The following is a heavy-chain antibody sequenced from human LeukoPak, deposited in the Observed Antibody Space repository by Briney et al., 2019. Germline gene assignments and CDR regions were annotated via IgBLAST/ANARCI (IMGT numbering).Heavy chain of an antibody. CDR2: INGDGGAT. CDR1: GFIFEDYA. Sequence: GGSLRLSCAASGFIFEDYAIHWVRQAPGKGLEWVSLINGDGGATYYSDYVMGRFTVSRNNSKNSLYLQMSSLTTEDTDFYFCAKILRYDVWGCRLDSWGQGTLVTVSS. J-gene: IGHJ4*02. CDR3: AKILRYDVWGCRLDS. V-gene: IGHV3-43*02. D-gene: IGHD3-3*01.